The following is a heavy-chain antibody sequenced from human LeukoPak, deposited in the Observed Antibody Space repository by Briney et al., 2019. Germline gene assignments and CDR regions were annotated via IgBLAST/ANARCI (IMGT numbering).Heavy chain of an antibody. J-gene: IGHJ3*02. CDR1: GFTFSSYS. CDR3: ARDLSRSLPSFDI. V-gene: IGHV3-48*04. D-gene: IGHD3-16*02. Sequence: GGSPRLSCAASGFTFSSYSMNWVRQAPGKGLEWVSYISSSSSTIYYADSVKGRFTISRDNAKNSLYLQMNSLRAEDTAVYYCARDLSRSLPSFDIWGQGTMVTVSS. CDR2: ISSSSSTI.